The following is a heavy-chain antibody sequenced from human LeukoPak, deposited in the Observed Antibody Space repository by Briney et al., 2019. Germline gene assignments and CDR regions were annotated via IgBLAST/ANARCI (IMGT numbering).Heavy chain of an antibody. CDR2: ISGSSSYI. V-gene: IGHV3-21*01. J-gene: IGHJ4*02. Sequence: GGSLRLSCTASGFTFRTYTMNWVRQAPGKGLEWVSSISGSSSYIYYAESVRGRVTISRDNAKSSLYLQMNSLRLDDTAVYYCARGSTQYSSGWYGLDYWGQGTLVTVSS. CDR3: ARGSTQYSSGWYGLDY. D-gene: IGHD6-19*01. CDR1: GFTFRTYT.